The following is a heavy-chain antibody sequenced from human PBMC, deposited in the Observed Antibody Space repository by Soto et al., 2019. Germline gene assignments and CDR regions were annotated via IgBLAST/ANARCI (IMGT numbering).Heavy chain of an antibody. D-gene: IGHD2-15*01. CDR2: LSYGGNDD. CDR3: VKERADFVTVPHATSGMDV. V-gene: IGHV3-30*18. J-gene: IGHJ6*02. Sequence: QVHLVESGGGVVQPGGSLRLSCTASGFTFNKFGMHWVRRTPGKGLEWVAALSYGGNDDFYADSVRGRLINSRDNSKNTLFLQMNTLKPDDTAVYYCVKERADFVTVPHATSGMDVWGPGTTVTVSS. CDR1: GFTFNKFG.